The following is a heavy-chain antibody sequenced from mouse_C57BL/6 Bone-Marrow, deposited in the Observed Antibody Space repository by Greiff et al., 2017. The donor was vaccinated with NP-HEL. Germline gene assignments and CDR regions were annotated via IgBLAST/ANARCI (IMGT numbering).Heavy chain of an antibody. Sequence: QVQLQQSGAELVRPGASVTLSCKASGYTFTDYEMHWVKQTPVHGLEWIGAIDPETGGTAYNQKFKGKAILTADKSSSTAYMELRSLTSEDSAVYYCTITPIPTFCYFDYWGQGTTLTVSS. CDR3: TITPIPTFCYFDY. D-gene: IGHD1-1*01. V-gene: IGHV1-15*01. CDR2: IDPETGGT. CDR1: GYTFTDYE. J-gene: IGHJ2*01.